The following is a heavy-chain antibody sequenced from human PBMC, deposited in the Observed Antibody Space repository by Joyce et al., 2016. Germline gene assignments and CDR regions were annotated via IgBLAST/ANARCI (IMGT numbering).Heavy chain of an antibody. V-gene: IGHV3-30-3*01. CDR1: FTFSSHS. D-gene: IGHD2-8*01. CDR3: ARDYANWALDY. CDR2: LSCGGSNE. J-gene: IGHJ4*02. Sequence: QVQLVESGGGVVQPGFTFSSHSMHCVRQSPGKGLEWVAVLSCGGSNEYYADSVEGRFTISRDISGNTLYLQMNSLRAEDSAVYYCARDYANWALDYWGQGTLVTVSS.